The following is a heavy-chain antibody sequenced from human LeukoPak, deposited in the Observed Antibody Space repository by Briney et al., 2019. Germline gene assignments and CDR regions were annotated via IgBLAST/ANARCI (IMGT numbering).Heavy chain of an antibody. D-gene: IGHD7-27*01. V-gene: IGHV3-33*01. CDR3: ARDVAKWGRWPDY. Sequence: GRSLRLSCAASGFTFSSYGMHWGRQAPGRGLEWVAVIWYDGINEYYADSVKGRFTVSRDNANNTLYLQMNSLRADDTAVYFCARDVAKWGRWPDYWGQGTLVTVSS. CDR1: GFTFSSYG. J-gene: IGHJ4*02. CDR2: IWYDGINE.